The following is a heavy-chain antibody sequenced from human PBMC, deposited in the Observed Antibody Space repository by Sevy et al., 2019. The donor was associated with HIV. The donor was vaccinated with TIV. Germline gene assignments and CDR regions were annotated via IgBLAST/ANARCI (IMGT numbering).Heavy chain of an antibody. CDR2: ISSSSSHI. J-gene: IGHJ6*03. CDR1: GFTFSSYS. CDR3: AGLRYYYYMDV. D-gene: IGHD3-16*01. V-gene: IGHV3-21*01. Sequence: GGSLRLSCAASGFTFSSYSMNWVRQAPGKGLEWVSSISSSSSHIYYADSVKGRFTISRDNAKNSLYLQMNSLRAEDTAVYYCAGLRYYYYMDVWGKGTMVTVSS.